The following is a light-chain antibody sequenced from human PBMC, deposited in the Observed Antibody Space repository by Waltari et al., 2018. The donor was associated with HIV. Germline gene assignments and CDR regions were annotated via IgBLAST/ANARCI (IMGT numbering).Light chain of an antibody. J-gene: IGKJ3*01. Sequence: DIQMTQSPSSLSASVGDRVTITCRASQSLSSDLNWYQQKQGKAPKLLIYAASSLQSGVPSRFSGSGSGTDFTLTISSLQPEDFATYYCQQSYSTPFTFGPGTKVDIK. V-gene: IGKV1-39*01. CDR3: QQSYSTPFT. CDR2: AAS. CDR1: QSLSSD.